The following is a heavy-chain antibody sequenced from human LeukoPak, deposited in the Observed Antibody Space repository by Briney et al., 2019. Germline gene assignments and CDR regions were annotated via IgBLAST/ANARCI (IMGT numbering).Heavy chain of an antibody. V-gene: IGHV3-74*01. Sequence: GGSVRLSCEASGYTFSNYWMHWVRQVPGKGLVWVSRMYGDMRDITYADSVKGRFTISRDNAKNTVYLQMNSLRGEDTAVYNCARDLGLRGSTWGQGTLVTASS. CDR2: MYGDMRDI. CDR1: GYTFSNYW. CDR3: ARDLGLRGST. D-gene: IGHD5-12*01. J-gene: IGHJ5*02.